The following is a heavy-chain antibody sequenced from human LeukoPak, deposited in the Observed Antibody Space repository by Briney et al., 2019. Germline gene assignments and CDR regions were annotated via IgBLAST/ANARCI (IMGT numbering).Heavy chain of an antibody. Sequence: GGSLRLSCAASGFAFSSYNMNWVRQTPGKGLEWISYIGSSGSPTHYADSVGGRFTISRDNAKNSLYLQMNSLRDEDTAVYFCARRPYSDTSGRLSDVWGQGTTVTVSS. CDR3: ARRPYSDTSGRLSDV. V-gene: IGHV3-48*02. D-gene: IGHD3-22*01. CDR2: IGSSGSPT. J-gene: IGHJ6*02. CDR1: GFAFSSYN.